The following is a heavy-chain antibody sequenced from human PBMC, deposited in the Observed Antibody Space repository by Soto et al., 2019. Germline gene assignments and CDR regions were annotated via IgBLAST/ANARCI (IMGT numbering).Heavy chain of an antibody. J-gene: IGHJ4*02. V-gene: IGHV1-69*02. CDR3: ARGQEDGSDTAMVTIGY. CDR1: GGTFSSYT. D-gene: IGHD5-18*01. CDR2: IIPILGIA. Sequence: QVQLVQSGAEVKKPGSSVKVSCKASGGTFSSYTISWVRQAPGQGLEWMGRIIPILGIANYAQKFQGRVTITADKSTSTAYMELSSLRSEDTAVYYCARGQEDGSDTAMVTIGYWGQGTLVTVSS.